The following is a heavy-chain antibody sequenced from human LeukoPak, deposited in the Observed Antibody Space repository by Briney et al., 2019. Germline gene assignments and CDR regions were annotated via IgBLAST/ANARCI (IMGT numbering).Heavy chain of an antibody. CDR1: GFTFSSYG. J-gene: IGHJ5*02. V-gene: IGHV3-30*02. CDR3: ARDISARDEAWWFDP. CDR2: IRYDGSNK. D-gene: IGHD5-24*01. Sequence: GGSLRLSCAASGFTFSSYGMHWVRQAPGKGLEWVAFIRYDGSNKYYADSVKGRFTISRDNSKNTLYLQMNSLRAEDTAVYYCARDISARDEAWWFDPWGQGTLVTVSS.